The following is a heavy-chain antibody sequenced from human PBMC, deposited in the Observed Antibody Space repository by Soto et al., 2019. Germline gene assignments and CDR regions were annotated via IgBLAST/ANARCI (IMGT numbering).Heavy chain of an antibody. J-gene: IGHJ3*02. V-gene: IGHV1-8*01. CDR3: ARDRPGIKTYEAFDI. D-gene: IGHD1-20*01. CDR2: MSPNTGTI. Sequence: ASVKVSWKASGYTFTSYDINWVRQATGQGPEWMGWMSPNTGTIVYAQKFQGRVTMTRNTSTSTAYMTLSSLRSEDTAVYYCARDRPGIKTYEAFDIWGQGTTVTVSS. CDR1: GYTFTSYD.